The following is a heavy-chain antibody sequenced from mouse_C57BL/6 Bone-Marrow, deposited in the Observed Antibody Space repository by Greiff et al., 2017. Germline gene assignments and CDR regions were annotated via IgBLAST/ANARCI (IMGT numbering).Heavy chain of an antibody. V-gene: IGHV5-9*01. CDR2: LSGGGGNT. D-gene: IGHD2-4*01. CDR1: GFTFSSYT. J-gene: IGHJ1*03. Sequence: EVKVEESGGGLVKPGGSLKLSCAASGFTFSSYTMSWVRQTPEKRLVWVATLSGGGGNTYYPDSVKGRFTISRDNAKNTLYLQMSSLRSEDTALYYCARASIYYDYGYWYFDVWGTGTTVTVSS. CDR3: ARASIYYDYGYWYFDV.